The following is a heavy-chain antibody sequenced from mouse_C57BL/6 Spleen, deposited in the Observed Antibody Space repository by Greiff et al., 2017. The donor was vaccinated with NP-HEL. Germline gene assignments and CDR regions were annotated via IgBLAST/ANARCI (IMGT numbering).Heavy chain of an antibody. J-gene: IGHJ3*01. V-gene: IGHV1-81*01. D-gene: IGHD2-3*01. CDR2: IYPRCGNT. Sequence: QVQLKQSGAELARPGASVKLSCKASGYTFTSYGISWVKQRTGQGLEWIGEIYPRCGNTYYNEKFKGKATLTADKSSSTAYMELRSLTSEDSAVYFCARAGDGYYLYWGQGTLVTVSA. CDR1: GYTFTSYG. CDR3: ARAGDGYYLY.